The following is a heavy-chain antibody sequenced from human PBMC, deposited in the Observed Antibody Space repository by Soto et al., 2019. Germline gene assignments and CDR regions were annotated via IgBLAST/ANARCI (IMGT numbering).Heavy chain of an antibody. Sequence: SETLSLTCTVSGGSISSSSYYWGWIRQPQGKGLEWIGNIYYSGNNYYNPSLKRRVTISVDTSKNQFSLSLSSVTAADTGVVFCSRRPHRSVATTSGMDVWGQGTLVTVSS. CDR2: IYYSGNN. V-gene: IGHV4-39*01. J-gene: IGHJ4*02. CDR3: SRRPHRSVATTSGMDV. D-gene: IGHD1-26*01. CDR1: GGSISSSSYY.